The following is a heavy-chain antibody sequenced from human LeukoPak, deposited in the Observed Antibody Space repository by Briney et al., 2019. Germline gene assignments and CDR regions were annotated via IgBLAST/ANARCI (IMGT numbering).Heavy chain of an antibody. CDR1: GGSISSGDYY. D-gene: IGHD2-2*01. CDR2: IYYSGST. J-gene: IGHJ6*03. CDR3: ARGEYGVADLVPAAIGHYYYYMDV. Sequence: PSQTPSLTCTVSGGSISSGDYYWSWIRQPPGKGLEWIGYIYYSGSTYYNPSLKSRVTISVDTSKNQFSLKLSSVTAADTAVYYCARGEYGVADLVPAAIGHYYYYMDVWGKGTTVTVSS. V-gene: IGHV4-30-4*08.